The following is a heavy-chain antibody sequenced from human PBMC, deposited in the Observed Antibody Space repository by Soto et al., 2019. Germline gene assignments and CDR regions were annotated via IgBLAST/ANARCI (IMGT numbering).Heavy chain of an antibody. CDR3: ARDPTGYSSSWYPYYYYYYGMDV. Sequence: GASVKVSCKASGGTFSSYAISWVRQAPGQGLEWMGVIIPIFGTSNYAQKFQGRVTITADESTSTAYMEMSSLRSEDTAVYYCARDPTGYSSSWYPYYYYYYGMDVWGQGTTVTVSS. J-gene: IGHJ6*02. D-gene: IGHD6-13*01. V-gene: IGHV1-69*13. CDR2: IIPIFGTS. CDR1: GGTFSSYA.